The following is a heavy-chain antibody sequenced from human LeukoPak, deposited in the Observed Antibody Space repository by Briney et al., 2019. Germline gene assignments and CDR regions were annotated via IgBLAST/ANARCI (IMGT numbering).Heavy chain of an antibody. D-gene: IGHD3-16*01. CDR2: ISGSGANT. CDR1: GFTFSNNA. J-gene: IGHJ6*02. V-gene: IGHV3-23*01. CDR3: AKDLAWSLGAMDV. Sequence: PGGSLRLSCAASGFTFSNNAMNWVRQAPGKGLEWVSSISGSGANTDYADSVKGRFTISRDNAKNTMYLQMNSLRAEDTAIYYCAKDLAWSLGAMDVWGQGTTVTVSS.